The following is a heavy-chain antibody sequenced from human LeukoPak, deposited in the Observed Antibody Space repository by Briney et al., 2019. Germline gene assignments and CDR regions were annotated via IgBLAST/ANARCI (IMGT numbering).Heavy chain of an antibody. CDR2: ISQGEGT. J-gene: IGHJ4*02. D-gene: IGHD1-26*01. CDR3: ARGTDRSKSGY. CDR1: GGSFNDYY. Sequence: PSETLSLTCAVYGGSFNDYYASWIRQPPGKGLEWIGDISQGEGTHYNPSLKSRVIMSVDTSKNQLSLKLSSVTAADTAVYYCARGTDRSKSGYWGQGTLVTVSS. V-gene: IGHV4-34*01.